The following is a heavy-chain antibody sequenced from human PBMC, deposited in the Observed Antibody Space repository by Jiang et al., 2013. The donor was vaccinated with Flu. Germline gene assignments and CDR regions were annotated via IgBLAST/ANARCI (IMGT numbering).Heavy chain of an antibody. J-gene: IGHJ4*02. D-gene: IGHD3-22*01. V-gene: IGHV1-46*01. CDR3: ARSMTMIVVVVFDY. CDR2: INPSGGRT. Sequence: SGAEVKKPGASVKISCKASGYTFPNYFIHWLRQAPGQGLEWMGIINPSGGRTSYAQKFQGRVTMTRDPSTSTVYMEVSRLTPEDTAVYYCARSMTMIVVVVFDYWGQGSPVTVSS. CDR1: GYTFPNYF.